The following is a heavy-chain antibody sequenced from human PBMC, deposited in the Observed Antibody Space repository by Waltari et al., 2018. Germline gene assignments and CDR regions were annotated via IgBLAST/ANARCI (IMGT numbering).Heavy chain of an antibody. J-gene: IGHJ4*02. CDR1: GGSISSSSYY. D-gene: IGHD3-22*01. CDR2: IYYSGST. CDR3: ARTYYYDSSGWTFDY. Sequence: QLQLQESGPGLVKPSETLSLTCTVSGGSISSSSYYWGWIRQPPGKGLEWIGSIYYSGSTYYNPSLKSRVTISVDTSKNQFSLNLSSVTAADTAVYYCARTYYYDSSGWTFDYWGQGTLVTVSS. V-gene: IGHV4-39*07.